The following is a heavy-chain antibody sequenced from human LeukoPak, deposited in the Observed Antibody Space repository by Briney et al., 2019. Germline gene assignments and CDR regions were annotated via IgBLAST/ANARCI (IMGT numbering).Heavy chain of an antibody. V-gene: IGHV4-59*08. D-gene: IGHD3-10*01. CDR1: GGSISSYY. J-gene: IGHJ1*01. Sequence: SETLSLTCTVSGGSISSYYWSRIRQPPGKGLEWIGYIYYSGSTNYNPSLKSRVTISVDTSKNQFSLKLSSVTAADTAVYYCARHGKYYYGPRYFQHWGQGTLVTVSS. CDR3: ARHGKYYYGPRYFQH. CDR2: IYYSGST.